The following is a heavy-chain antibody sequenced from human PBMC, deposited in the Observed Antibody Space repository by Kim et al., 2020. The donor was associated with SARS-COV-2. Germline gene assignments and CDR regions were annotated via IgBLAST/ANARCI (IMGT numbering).Heavy chain of an antibody. J-gene: IGHJ4*02. CDR2: IYYTGTS. V-gene: IGHV4-39*01. CDR1: GGSISSSSYY. D-gene: IGHD6-19*01. Sequence: SETLSLTCTVSGGSISSSSYYWGWIRQPPGKGLDWIALIYYTGTSFFNPSLKSRVTISVDTSRNQFSLKLSSVTAADTAIYYCATTLGYTSCWFDYWGRGTLVTVSS. CDR3: ATTLGYTSCWFDY.